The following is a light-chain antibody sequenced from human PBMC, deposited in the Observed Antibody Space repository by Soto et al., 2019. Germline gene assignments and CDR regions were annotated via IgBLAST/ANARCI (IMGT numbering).Light chain of an antibody. CDR3: QQSNNWPWT. V-gene: IGKV3-15*01. CDR2: SAS. J-gene: IGKJ1*01. CDR1: QTVSRN. Sequence: EIVMTQSPATLSVSPGERATLSCRASQTVSRNLAWYQQKPGQAPRLLIHSASTRTTGVPARFSGSGSGTEFTLTVSSLKAEDFAVYFCQQSNNWPWTFGQGTRVE.